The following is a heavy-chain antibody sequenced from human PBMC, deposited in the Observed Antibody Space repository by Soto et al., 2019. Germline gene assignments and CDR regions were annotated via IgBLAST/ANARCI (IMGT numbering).Heavy chain of an antibody. J-gene: IGHJ5*02. V-gene: IGHV1-69*13. CDR2: IIPIFGTA. CDR1: GGTFSSYA. D-gene: IGHD2-21*02. Sequence: SVKVSCKASGGTFSSYAISWVRQAPGQGLEWMGGIIPIFGTANYAQKFQGRVTITADESTSTAYMELSSLRSEDTAVYYCARGVVRTGVTAIPWWFDPWGQGPLVTVYS. CDR3: ARGVVRTGVTAIPWWFDP.